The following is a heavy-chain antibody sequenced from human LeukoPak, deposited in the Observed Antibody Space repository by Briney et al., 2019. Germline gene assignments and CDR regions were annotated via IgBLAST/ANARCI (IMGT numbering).Heavy chain of an antibody. Sequence: ASVKVSCKASGYTFTSYGISWVRQAPGQGLEWMGWISAYNGNTNYAQKLQGRVTMTTDTSTSTAYMELRSLRSDDTAVYYCARRHYYGSGSSNWIDPWGQGTLVTVSS. J-gene: IGHJ5*02. CDR3: ARRHYYGSGSSNWIDP. CDR2: ISAYNGNT. CDR1: GYTFTSYG. D-gene: IGHD3-10*01. V-gene: IGHV1-18*01.